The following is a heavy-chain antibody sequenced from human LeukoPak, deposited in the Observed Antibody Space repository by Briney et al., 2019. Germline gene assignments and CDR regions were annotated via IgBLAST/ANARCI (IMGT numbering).Heavy chain of an antibody. V-gene: IGHV3-11*01. CDR2: ISSSGSTI. J-gene: IGHJ5*02. CDR1: GFTVSSNY. D-gene: IGHD4-17*01. Sequence: PGGSLRLSCAASGFTVSSNYMSWIRQAPGKGLEWVSYISSSGSTIYYADSVKGRFTISRDNAKNSLYPQMNSLRAEDTAVYYCARGVDYGDYEGDWFDPWGQGTLVTVSS. CDR3: ARGVDYGDYEGDWFDP.